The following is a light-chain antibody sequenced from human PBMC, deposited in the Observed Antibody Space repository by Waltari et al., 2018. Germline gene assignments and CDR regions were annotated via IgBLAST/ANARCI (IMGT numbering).Light chain of an antibody. J-gene: IGLJ1*01. V-gene: IGLV2-23*02. CDR3: CSYAGSSTLRV. CDR1: SSDVGSYTL. Sequence: QSALTQPASVSGSPGQSITISCTGTSSDVGSYTLVSWYQQHPGNAPKLMIYEVTKRPSGVSNRSSGSKSGNTASLTISGLQAEDEADYYCCSYAGSSTLRVIGTGTKVTVL. CDR2: EVT.